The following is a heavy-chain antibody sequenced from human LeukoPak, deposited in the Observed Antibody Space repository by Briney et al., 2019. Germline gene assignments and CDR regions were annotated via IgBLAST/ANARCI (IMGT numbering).Heavy chain of an antibody. V-gene: IGHV3-30*19. CDR2: ISYDGSNK. Sequence: PGGSLRLSCEASGRTIGLYGMFWVRQAPGKGLEWVAVISYDGSNKYYADSVKGRFTISRDNSKNTLYLQMNSLRAEDTAVYYCARDLGSGSYLFDYWGQGTLVTVSS. CDR3: ARDLGSGSYLFDY. CDR1: GRTIGLYG. J-gene: IGHJ4*02. D-gene: IGHD1-26*01.